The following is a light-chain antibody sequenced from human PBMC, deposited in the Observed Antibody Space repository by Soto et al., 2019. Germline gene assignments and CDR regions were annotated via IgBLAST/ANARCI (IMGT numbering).Light chain of an antibody. CDR1: DIGSTN. V-gene: IGLV3-9*01. Sequence: YELTQSLSVSVALGQTAKITCGGNDIGSTNVHWYQQKPGQAPVLVIYRDAIRPSGIPERFSGSNSGNTATLTIGRAQAGDEAHYYCQVWHSSTVVFGGGTKLTVL. CDR2: RDA. CDR3: QVWHSSTVV. J-gene: IGLJ2*01.